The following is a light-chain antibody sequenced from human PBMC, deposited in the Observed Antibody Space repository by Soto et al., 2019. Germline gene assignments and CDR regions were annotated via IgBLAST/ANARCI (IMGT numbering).Light chain of an antibody. V-gene: IGLV4-60*02. CDR3: ETWDYNTRV. J-gene: IGLJ3*02. CDR1: SAHSNNI. CDR2: LEGSGNY. Sequence: QPVLTQSSSASASRGSSVKLTCTLSSAHSNNIIAWHQQQAGKVPRFLMKLEGSGNYNKGSGVPDCFSGSSSGSDRYLTIANLQFEDEYDYYCETWDYNTRVFGGGTKVTVL.